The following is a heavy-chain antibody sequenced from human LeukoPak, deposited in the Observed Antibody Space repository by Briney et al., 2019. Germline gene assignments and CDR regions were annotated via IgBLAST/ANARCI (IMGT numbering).Heavy chain of an antibody. V-gene: IGHV3-21*01. D-gene: IGHD6-13*01. Sequence: GGSLRLSCAASGFTFSIYSMNWARQAPGKGLEWVSSISSSSSYIYYADSVKGRFTISRDNAKNSLYLQMNSLRAEDTAVYYCARADSSSWSPSYYYGMDVWGQGTTVTVSS. J-gene: IGHJ6*02. CDR3: ARADSSSWSPSYYYGMDV. CDR2: ISSSSSYI. CDR1: GFTFSIYS.